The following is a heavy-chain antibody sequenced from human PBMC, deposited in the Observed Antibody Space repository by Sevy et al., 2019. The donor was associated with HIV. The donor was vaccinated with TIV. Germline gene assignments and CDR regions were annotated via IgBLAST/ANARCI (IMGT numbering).Heavy chain of an antibody. J-gene: IGHJ5*02. Sequence: GGSLRLSCAASGFTFSSYWMSWVRQAPGKGLEWVANIKQDGSEKYYVDSVKGRFTISRDNAKNSLYLQMNSLRAEVTAVYYCARDGESSDWYPSSWGQGTLVTVSS. D-gene: IGHD6-19*01. V-gene: IGHV3-7*01. CDR3: ARDGESSDWYPSS. CDR1: GFTFSSYW. CDR2: IKQDGSEK.